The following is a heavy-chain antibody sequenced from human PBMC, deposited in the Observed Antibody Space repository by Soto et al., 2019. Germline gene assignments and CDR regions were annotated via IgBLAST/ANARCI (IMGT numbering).Heavy chain of an antibody. Sequence: SETLSLTCAVYGGSFSGYYWTWIRQPPGTGLEWIGEINHSGSTNYNPSLKSRVTISVDTSKNQFSLKLSSVTAADTAVYYCARLYYYGSGRRDNWFDPWGKGTLVTVAS. J-gene: IGHJ5*02. CDR2: INHSGST. CDR3: ARLYYYGSGRRDNWFDP. D-gene: IGHD3-10*01. CDR1: GGSFSGYY. V-gene: IGHV4-34*01.